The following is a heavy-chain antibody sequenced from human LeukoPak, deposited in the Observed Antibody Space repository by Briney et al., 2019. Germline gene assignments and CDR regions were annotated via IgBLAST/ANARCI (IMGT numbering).Heavy chain of an antibody. J-gene: IGHJ6*02. V-gene: IGHV3-33*01. CDR3: ARELYRSGSSPIEYYYYGMDV. CDR1: GFTFSSYG. D-gene: IGHD1-26*01. Sequence: GGFLRLSCAASGFTFSSYGMHWVRQAPGKGLEWVAVIWYDGSNKYYADSVKGRFTISRDNSKNTLYLQMNSLRAEGTAVYYCARELYRSGSSPIEYYYYGMDVWGQGTTVTVSS. CDR2: IWYDGSNK.